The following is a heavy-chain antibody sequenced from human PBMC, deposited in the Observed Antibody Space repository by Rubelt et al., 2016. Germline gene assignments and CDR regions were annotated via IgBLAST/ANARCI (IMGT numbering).Heavy chain of an antibody. CDR2: ISGSGGST. V-gene: IGHV3-23*01. CDR1: TFSSYA. Sequence: TFSSYAMSWVRQAPGKGLEWVSAISGSGGSTYYADSVKGRFTISRDNSKNTLYLQMNSLRAEDTAVYYCATDSLSGGYYYSPFDYWGQGTLVTVSS. CDR3: ATDSLSGGYYYSPFDY. J-gene: IGHJ4*02. D-gene: IGHD3-22*01.